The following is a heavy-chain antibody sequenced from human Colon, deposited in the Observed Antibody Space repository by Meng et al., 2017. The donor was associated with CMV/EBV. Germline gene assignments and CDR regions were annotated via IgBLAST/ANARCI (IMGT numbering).Heavy chain of an antibody. D-gene: IGHD4-17*01. CDR2: ISHDGTNK. CDR3: ATDPSTVTTNY. Sequence: GESLKISCTASEFSLSNFGVHWVRQAPGKGLEWVVVISHDGTNKYYADSVKGRFTISRDDSKNTLYLQMNNLRPEDTAVYYCATDPSTVTTNYWGQGTLVTVSS. CDR1: EFSLSNFG. V-gene: IGHV3-30*03. J-gene: IGHJ4*02.